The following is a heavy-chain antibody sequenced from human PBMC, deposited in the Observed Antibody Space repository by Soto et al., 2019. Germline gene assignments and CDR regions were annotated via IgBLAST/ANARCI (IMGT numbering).Heavy chain of an antibody. CDR2: IKSKTDGGTT. Sequence: EVQLVESGGGLVKPGGSLRLSCAASGFTFSNAWMSWVRQAPGKGLEWVGRIKSKTDGGTTDYAAPVKGRFTISRDDSKNTLYLQMNSLKTEDTAVYYCTTAPDEREDYYYYYMDVWGKGTTVTVSS. CDR1: GFTFSNAW. V-gene: IGHV3-15*01. CDR3: TTAPDEREDYYYYYMDV. J-gene: IGHJ6*03.